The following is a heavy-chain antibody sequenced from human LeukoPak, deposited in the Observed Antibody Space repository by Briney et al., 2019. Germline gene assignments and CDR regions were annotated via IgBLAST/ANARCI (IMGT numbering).Heavy chain of an antibody. CDR2: IYSGGST. CDR1: GFAVGDNY. CDR3: VREARGYHYTYFDY. J-gene: IGHJ4*02. V-gene: IGHV3-53*01. D-gene: IGHD5-18*01. Sequence: GGSLRLSCAASGFAVGDNYMSWVRQAPGKGLGWVSLIYSGGSTFYADSVEGRFTISRDSSKNTLYLQMNSLRAEDTAVYYCVREARGYHYTYFDYWGQGSLVTVSS.